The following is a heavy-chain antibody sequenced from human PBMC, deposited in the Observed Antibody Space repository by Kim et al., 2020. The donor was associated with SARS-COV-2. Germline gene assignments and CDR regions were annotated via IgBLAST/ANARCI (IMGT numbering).Heavy chain of an antibody. D-gene: IGHD1-26*01. CDR3: VRSMRKSGLTRYWFDP. CDR2: IYTTGTT. CDR1: GPSITTFS. V-gene: IGHV4-4*07. Sequence: SETLSLTCSVSGPSITTFSWAWIRQSAGKGPEWIGHIYTTGTTTYNPSLTSRLTISRDTTKNQFSLKLTSVTAADTAIYYCVRSMRKSGLTRYWFDPWGPGIQVAVSS. J-gene: IGHJ5*02.